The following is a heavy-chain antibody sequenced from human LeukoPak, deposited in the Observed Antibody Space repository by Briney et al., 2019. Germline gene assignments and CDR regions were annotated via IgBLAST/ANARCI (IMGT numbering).Heavy chain of an antibody. CDR3: ARVLRGYSGTCKAFDH. CDR1: GYSFTNYC. D-gene: IGHD1-26*01. Sequence: GESLKISCKGSGYSFTNYCIGWVSQMPGRGLEWMGVIYPSDSDTRYSPSFQGQVTISADRSISTAYLRWSSLKASDTAMYFCARVLRGYSGTCKAFDHWGQGTLVTVSS. J-gene: IGHJ4*02. CDR2: IYPSDSDT. V-gene: IGHV5-51*01.